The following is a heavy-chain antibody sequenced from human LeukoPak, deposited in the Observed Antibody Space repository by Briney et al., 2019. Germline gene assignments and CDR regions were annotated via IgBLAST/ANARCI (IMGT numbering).Heavy chain of an antibody. Sequence: PGGSLRLSCAASGFTFSSYSMNWVRQAPGKGLEWVSSISSSSSYIYYADSVKGRFTISRDNAKNSLYLQMNSLRAEDTAVYYCARAGEPKYYMDVWGKGTTVTVSS. CDR2: ISSSSSYI. CDR1: GFTFSSYS. J-gene: IGHJ6*03. D-gene: IGHD2-21*01. V-gene: IGHV3-21*01. CDR3: ARAGEPKYYMDV.